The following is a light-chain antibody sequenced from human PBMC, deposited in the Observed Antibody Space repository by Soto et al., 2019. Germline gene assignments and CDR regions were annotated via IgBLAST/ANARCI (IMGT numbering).Light chain of an antibody. Sequence: EIVLTQSPGTLSLSPGERATLSCRASQSVNNRYVAWYQQTPGQAPRLLIYDSSKRATGIPDRFTGSGSGTDFTLTISRLEPEDFVVYFCQQYGTSPRTFGQGTRVEIK. V-gene: IGKV3-20*01. CDR1: QSVNNRY. J-gene: IGKJ1*01. CDR2: DSS. CDR3: QQYGTSPRT.